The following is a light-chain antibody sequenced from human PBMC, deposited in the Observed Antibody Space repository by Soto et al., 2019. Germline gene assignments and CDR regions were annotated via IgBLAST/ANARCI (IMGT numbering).Light chain of an antibody. Sequence: QSALTQPASVSGSPGQSITISCPGTSSDVGGYNYVSWYQQHPGKAPKLMIYEVSNRPSGVSNRFSGSKSGNTASLTISGLQGEDEADYYCSSYSSSSTLEVVFGGGTQLTVL. CDR1: SSDVGGYNY. V-gene: IGLV2-14*01. CDR3: SSYSSSSTLEVV. J-gene: IGLJ2*01. CDR2: EVS.